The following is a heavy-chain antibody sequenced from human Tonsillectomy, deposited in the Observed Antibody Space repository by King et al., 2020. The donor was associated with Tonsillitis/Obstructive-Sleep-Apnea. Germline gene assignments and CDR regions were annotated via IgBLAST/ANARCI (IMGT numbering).Heavy chain of an antibody. J-gene: IGHJ6*02. CDR3: AKALGIRCGYQKDYYYYTMDV. CDR1: GFTFNNYG. Sequence: VQLVESGGGVVQPGRSLRLSCAASGFTFNNYGMHWVRQAPGKGLEWVAVISYDGSNKYYADSVKGRFTISRDNSKNTLYLQMNSLRAEDTAVFYCAKALGIRCGYQKDYYYYTMDVWGQGTTVTVSS. V-gene: IGHV3-30*18. D-gene: IGHD5-12*01. CDR2: ISYDGSNK.